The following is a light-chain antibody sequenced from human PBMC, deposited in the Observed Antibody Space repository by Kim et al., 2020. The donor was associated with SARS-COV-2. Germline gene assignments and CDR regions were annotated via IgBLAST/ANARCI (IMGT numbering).Light chain of an antibody. CDR3: QAWDRRTGI. J-gene: IGLJ2*01. V-gene: IGLV3-1*01. CDR1: KLGDKY. CDR2: QDS. Sequence: SYELTQPPSVSVSPGQTASIACSGDKLGDKYACWYQQKPGQSPVLVIYQDSERPSGIPERFSGSNSGTTATLTISGTQTMDEADYYCQAWDRRTGIFGGGTQLTVL.